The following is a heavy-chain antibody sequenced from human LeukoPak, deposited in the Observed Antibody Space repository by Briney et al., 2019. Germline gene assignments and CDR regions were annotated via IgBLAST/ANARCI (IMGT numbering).Heavy chain of an antibody. CDR1: GDSISSFY. CDR3: ASGSIVGVLWR. V-gene: IGHV4-59*01. Sequence: PSETLSLTCTVSGDSISSFYWTWIRQPPGKGREWIGYIYYSGSTDYNPSLKSRVTMSVDTSKNQFSLKLNSVTAADTAVYYCASGSIVGVLWRWGQGTLVTVSS. D-gene: IGHD1-26*01. J-gene: IGHJ4*02. CDR2: IYYSGST.